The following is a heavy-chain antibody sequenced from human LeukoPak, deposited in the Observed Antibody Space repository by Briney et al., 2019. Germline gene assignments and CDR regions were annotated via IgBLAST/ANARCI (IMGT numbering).Heavy chain of an antibody. CDR3: SRDPARYSSYDYALHLGY. Sequence: GGSLRLSCAASGFPFSKFWMSWVRQAPGKGLEWVANIQQDGGEKYYVDFVKGRFTVSRDNAGNSLYLQMNSMRAEDTAIDYCSRDPARYSSYDYALHLGYWGQGTLVTVSS. J-gene: IGHJ4*02. D-gene: IGHD5-12*01. V-gene: IGHV3-7*01. CDR2: IQQDGGEK. CDR1: GFPFSKFW.